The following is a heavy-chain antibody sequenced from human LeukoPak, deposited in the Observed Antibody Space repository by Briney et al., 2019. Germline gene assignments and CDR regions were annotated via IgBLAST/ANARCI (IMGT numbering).Heavy chain of an antibody. D-gene: IGHD3-10*01. V-gene: IGHV4-39*01. CDR1: GGSISSSSYY. CDR2: IYYSGST. CDR3: ARRGGSGSYYIDY. J-gene: IGHJ4*02. Sequence: SETLSLTCTVSGGSISSSSYYWGWIRQPPGQGLEWIGSIYYSGSTYYNPSLKSRVTISVDTSKNQFSLKLNSVTAADTAVYYCARRGGSGSYYIDYWGQGPLVTVSS.